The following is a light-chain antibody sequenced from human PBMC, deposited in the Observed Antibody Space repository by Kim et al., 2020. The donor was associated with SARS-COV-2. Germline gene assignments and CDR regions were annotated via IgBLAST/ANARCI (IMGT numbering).Light chain of an antibody. V-gene: IGKV3-15*01. J-gene: IGKJ1*01. Sequence: ERVMTQSPATLSVSPGERATLSCRASQRISNNLAWYQQKPGQPPRLLIYGASTRATAIPARFSGSGSGTEFILTISSLQSEDFAFYYCQQYNNWPPEGTFGQGTKVDIK. CDR3: QQYNNWPPEGT. CDR1: QRISNN. CDR2: GAS.